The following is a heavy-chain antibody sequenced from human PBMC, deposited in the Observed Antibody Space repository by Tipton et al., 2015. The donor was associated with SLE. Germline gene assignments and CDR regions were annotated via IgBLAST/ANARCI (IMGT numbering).Heavy chain of an antibody. Sequence: TLSLTCTVSGASISSYYWSWIRQSPGKGLEWIGNIYVSGSTHYSPSLKSRVTISVDTSKNQFSLKVSSVTAADTAVYYCATETEDYGGNRLYGMDVWGQGTTVTVSS. CDR1: GASISSYY. CDR3: ATETEDYGGNRLYGMDV. D-gene: IGHD4-23*01. J-gene: IGHJ6*02. CDR2: IYVSGST. V-gene: IGHV4-4*09.